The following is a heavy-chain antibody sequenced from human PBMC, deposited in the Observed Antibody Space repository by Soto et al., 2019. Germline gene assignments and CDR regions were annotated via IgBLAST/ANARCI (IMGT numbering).Heavy chain of an antibody. Sequence: GGSLRLSCAASGFTFSSYAMSWVRQAPGKGLEWVSAISGSGGSTYYADSVKGRFTISRDNSKNTLYLQMSSLRAEDTAVYYCAKGDIAMVRGAIDPWGQGTLVTVSS. J-gene: IGHJ5*02. CDR2: ISGSGGST. D-gene: IGHD3-10*01. CDR1: GFTFSSYA. CDR3: AKGDIAMVRGAIDP. V-gene: IGHV3-23*01.